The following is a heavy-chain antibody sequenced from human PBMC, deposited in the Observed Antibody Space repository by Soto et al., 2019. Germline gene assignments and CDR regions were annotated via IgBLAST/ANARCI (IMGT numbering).Heavy chain of an antibody. D-gene: IGHD5-12*01. Sequence: SETLSLTCAVYGGSFSGYYWSWIRQPPGRGLEWIGEINHSGSPNDNPSLQSRVTISVDTSKNQFSLKLSSVTAADTAVYYCARGGQKKLRLRGAFDIWGQGTMVTVSS. CDR1: GGSFSGYY. V-gene: IGHV4-34*01. CDR2: INHSGSP. CDR3: ARGGQKKLRLRGAFDI. J-gene: IGHJ3*02.